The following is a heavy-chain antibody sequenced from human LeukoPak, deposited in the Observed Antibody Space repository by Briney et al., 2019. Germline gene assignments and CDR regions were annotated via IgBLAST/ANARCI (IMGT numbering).Heavy chain of an antibody. CDR3: ARSVLYSYNYLDYFDS. Sequence: ASVTVSCKASGGTFSSYAFNLVRQAPGQGLEWMGGIIPVFDTTNYPQKFQGRVTITADESTSTVYMELSGLRSEDTAVYYCARSVLYSYNYLDYFDSWGQGTLVTVSS. V-gene: IGHV1-69*13. D-gene: IGHD5-18*01. J-gene: IGHJ4*02. CDR2: IIPVFDTT. CDR1: GGTFSSYA.